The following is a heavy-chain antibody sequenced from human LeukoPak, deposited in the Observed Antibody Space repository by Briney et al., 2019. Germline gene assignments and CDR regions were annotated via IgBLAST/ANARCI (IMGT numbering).Heavy chain of an antibody. CDR3: ARDPSVDTAMDDAFDI. CDR1: GYAFTSYY. D-gene: IGHD5-18*01. CDR2: INPSGGST. J-gene: IGHJ3*02. V-gene: IGHV1-46*01. Sequence: ASVKVSCKASGYAFTSYYMHWVRQAPGQGLEWMGIINPSGGSTSYAQKFQGRVTMTRDMSTSTVYMELSSLRSEDTAVYYCARDPSVDTAMDDAFDIWGQGTTVTISS.